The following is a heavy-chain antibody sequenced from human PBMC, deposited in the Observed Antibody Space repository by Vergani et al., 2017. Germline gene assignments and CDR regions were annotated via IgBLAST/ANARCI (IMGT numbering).Heavy chain of an antibody. J-gene: IGHJ6*03. CDR1: GYTFTGYY. D-gene: IGHD2-2*01. Sequence: QVPMVQSGAEVKKPGASVKVSCKASGYTFTGYYMHWVRQAPGQGLEWMGWINPNSGGTNYAQKFQGRVTMTRDTSISTAYMELSRLRSDDTAVYYCGSNSLIVVVPAANDYYYYMDFWGKGTTVTVSS. V-gene: IGHV1-2*02. CDR2: INPNSGGT. CDR3: GSNSLIVVVPAANDYYYYMDF.